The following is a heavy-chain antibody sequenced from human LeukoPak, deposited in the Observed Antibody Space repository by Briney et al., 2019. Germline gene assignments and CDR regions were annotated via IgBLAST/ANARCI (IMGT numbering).Heavy chain of an antibody. V-gene: IGHV3-74*01. CDR3: ARDTYNCGGDCSPLFAN. CDR1: GFSFRISW. J-gene: IGHJ4*02. D-gene: IGHD2-21*02. CDR2: LGPDETYT. Sequence: GGSLRLSCAASGFSFRISWMHWVRQAPGKGLVWVSRLGPDETYTNYADSVKGRFTISRDTGKNTLYLQMNSLRAEDTAIYYCARDTYNCGGDCSPLFANWGQGTLVSVSS.